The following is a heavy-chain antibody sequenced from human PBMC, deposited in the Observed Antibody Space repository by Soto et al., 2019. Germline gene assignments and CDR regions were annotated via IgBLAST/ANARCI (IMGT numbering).Heavy chain of an antibody. D-gene: IGHD3-10*01. CDR1: GFTFSSYG. V-gene: IGHV3-33*01. Sequence: QVQLVESGGGVVQAGRSLSLSCAASGFTFSSYGIHWVRQAPGKGLEWVAFIWSDGSNKYYADSVKGRFTISRDNTKNTLYLQMNSLRAEDTAVYYCAREVLVRGIKYHAMDVWGQGTTVTVSS. J-gene: IGHJ6*02. CDR3: AREVLVRGIKYHAMDV. CDR2: IWSDGSNK.